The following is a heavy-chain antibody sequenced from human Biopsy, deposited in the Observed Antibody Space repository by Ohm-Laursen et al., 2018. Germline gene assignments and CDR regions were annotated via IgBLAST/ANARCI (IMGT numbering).Heavy chain of an antibody. Sequence: TQTLTLTCTFSGFSLSNSGVGVAWIRQPPGKALEWLAIIYWNNDKHFSPSLRSRLTITKDTSRNQVVLTVTNMDPVDTATHSCAHARGYSYGYSYFDYWGQGTLVTVSS. D-gene: IGHD5-18*01. CDR3: AHARGYSYGYSYFDY. V-gene: IGHV2-5*01. CDR2: IYWNNDK. CDR1: GFSLSNSGVG. J-gene: IGHJ4*02.